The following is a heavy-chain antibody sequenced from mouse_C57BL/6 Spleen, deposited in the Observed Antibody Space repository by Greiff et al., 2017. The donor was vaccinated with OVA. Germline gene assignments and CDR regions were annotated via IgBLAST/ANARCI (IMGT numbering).Heavy chain of an antibody. CDR1: GFNIKDYY. V-gene: IGHV14-2*01. D-gene: IGHD1-1*01. J-gene: IGHJ3*01. Sequence: EVKLQQSGAELVKPGASVTLSCTASGFNIKDYYMHWVKQRTEQGLEWLGRIDPEDGETKYAPKFQGKATITADTSTNTAYLQLSSLTSEDTAVYYCASHYCCSSAYAYWGPGALVTVSA. CDR2: IDPEDGET. CDR3: ASHYCCSSAYAY.